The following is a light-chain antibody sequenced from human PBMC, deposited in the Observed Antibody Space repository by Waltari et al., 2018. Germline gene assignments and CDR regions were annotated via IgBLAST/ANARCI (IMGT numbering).Light chain of an antibody. Sequence: SHELTQPPSVSVSLGQMARISCSGDALSTKYAYWYQQKPGQSPVLIIYKDIERPSGTPERFSGSSSGTLVTLTISGVQAEDEADYYCLSPDSGGTYWVFGGGTKLTVL. J-gene: IGLJ3*02. CDR2: KDI. CDR3: LSPDSGGTYWV. V-gene: IGLV3-16*01. CDR1: ALSTKY.